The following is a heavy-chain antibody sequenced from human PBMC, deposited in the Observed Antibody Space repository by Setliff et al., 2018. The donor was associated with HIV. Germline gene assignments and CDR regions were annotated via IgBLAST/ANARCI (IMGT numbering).Heavy chain of an antibody. J-gene: IGHJ6*02. CDR1: GYTFTGYY. CDR2: INPNSGGT. D-gene: IGHD1-26*01. V-gene: IGHV1-2*06. CDR3: ARDSDQGATGRYGMDV. Sequence: ASVKVSCKASGYTFTGYYMHWVRQAPGQRLQWMGRINPNSGGTNYAQKFQGRATMTRDTSISTVYLQLTGLTSNDTAVYYCARDSDQGATGRYGMDVWGQGTTVTVSS.